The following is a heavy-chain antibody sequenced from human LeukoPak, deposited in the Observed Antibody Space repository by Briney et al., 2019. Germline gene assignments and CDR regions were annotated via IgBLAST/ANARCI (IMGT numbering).Heavy chain of an antibody. D-gene: IGHD6-6*01. CDR3: AREGRGIAARKTWFDP. J-gene: IGHJ5*02. CDR1: GGSISSSSYY. Sequence: SETLSLTCTVSGGSISSSSYYWVWIRQPPGKGLEWIGSIYYSGSTYSHPSLKSRVTISVDTAKNQFSLKMSSVTAADTAVYYCAREGRGIAARKTWFDPWGQGTLVTVSS. CDR2: IYYSGST. V-gene: IGHV4-39*07.